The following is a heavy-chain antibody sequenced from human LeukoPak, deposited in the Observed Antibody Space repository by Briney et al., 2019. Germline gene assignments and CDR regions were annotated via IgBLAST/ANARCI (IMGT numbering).Heavy chain of an antibody. J-gene: IGHJ1*01. CDR1: GYTFTSYG. CDR2: ISAYNGNT. D-gene: IGHD3-22*01. Sequence: ASVKVSCKASGYTFTSYGISWVRQAPGQGLEWMGWISAYNGNTNYAQKLQGRVTMTTDTSTSTAYMELRSLRSDDTAVYYCARGKYYYDSSGYYYVEHWGQGTLVTVSS. V-gene: IGHV1-18*01. CDR3: ARGKYYYDSSGYYYVEH.